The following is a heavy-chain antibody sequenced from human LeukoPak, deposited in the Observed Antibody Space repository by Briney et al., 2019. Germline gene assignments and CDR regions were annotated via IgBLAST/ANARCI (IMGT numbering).Heavy chain of an antibody. CDR1: GYTFTGYY. CDR3: ARGEYNYGRDWFDP. D-gene: IGHD5-18*01. V-gene: IGHV1-2*02. CDR2: INPNSGDT. J-gene: IGHJ5*02. Sequence: ASVKVSCKASGYTFTGYYMHWVRLAPGQGLEWMGWINPNSGDTNYAQKFQGRVTMTRDTSISTAYMELSRLRSDDTAVYYCARGEYNYGRDWFDPWGQGTLVTVSS.